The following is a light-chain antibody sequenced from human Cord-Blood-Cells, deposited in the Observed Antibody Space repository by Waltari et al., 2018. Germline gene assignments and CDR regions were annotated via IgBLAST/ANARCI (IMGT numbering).Light chain of an antibody. CDR1: QSISSY. CDR2: AAS. CDR3: QQSYSTPPT. Sequence: EIQIPQSPSSLSASLGDRVPITCRASQSISSYLNWYQQKPGKAPKLLIYAASSLESGVPARFSGSGSGTDFTLTISSLQPEDFATYYCQQSYSTPPTFGRGTKVEIK. J-gene: IGKJ4*01. V-gene: IGKV1-39*01.